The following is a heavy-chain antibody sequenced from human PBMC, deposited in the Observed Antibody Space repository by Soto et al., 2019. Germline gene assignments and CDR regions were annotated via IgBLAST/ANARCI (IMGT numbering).Heavy chain of an antibody. J-gene: IGHJ3*02. D-gene: IGHD1-7*01. CDR2: IYYSGST. V-gene: IGHV4-61*01. Sequence: SETLSLTCTVSGGSVSSGSYYWSWIRQPPGKGLEWIGYIYYSGSTNYNPSLKSRVTISVDTSKNQFSLKLSSVTAADTAVYYCAREDQTGTTAFDIWGQGTMVTVSS. CDR3: AREDQTGTTAFDI. CDR1: GGSVSSGSYY.